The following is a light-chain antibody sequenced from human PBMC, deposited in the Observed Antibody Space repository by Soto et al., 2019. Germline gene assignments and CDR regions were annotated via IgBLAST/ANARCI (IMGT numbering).Light chain of an antibody. V-gene: IGKV3-15*01. Sequence: EIVMTQSPATLSVSPGERATLSCRASQSVSSNLAWYQQKPGQAPRLLIYVTSTKATGIPARFSGGGSGTEFTLNISSLQSEDFAVYYCQQYNNWPLTFGGGTKVEIK. J-gene: IGKJ4*01. CDR1: QSVSSN. CDR2: VTS. CDR3: QQYNNWPLT.